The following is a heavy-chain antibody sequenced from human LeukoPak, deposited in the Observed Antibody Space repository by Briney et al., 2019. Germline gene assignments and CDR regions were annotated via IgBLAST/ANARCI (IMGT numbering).Heavy chain of an antibody. CDR2: INPNSGGT. D-gene: IGHD6-19*01. V-gene: IGHV1-2*02. Sequence: ASVKVSRKASGYTFTGYYMHWVRQAPGQGLEWMGWINPNSGGTNYAQKFQGSVTMTRDTSISTAYMELSRLRSDDTAVYYCARILMLRLGSGWGSDVFDIWGQGTMVIVSS. J-gene: IGHJ3*02. CDR1: GYTFTGYY. CDR3: ARILMLRLGSGWGSDVFDI.